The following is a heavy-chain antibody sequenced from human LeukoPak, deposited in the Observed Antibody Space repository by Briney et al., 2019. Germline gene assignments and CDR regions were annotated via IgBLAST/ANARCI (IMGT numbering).Heavy chain of an antibody. V-gene: IGHV3-21*01. CDR2: ISSSSSYI. Sequence: GGSLRLSCAAPGFTSTSYSMNWVRQAPGMGLEWVSSISSSSSYIYYADSVKGRFTISRDNAKNSLYLQMNSLRDEDTAVYYCAGDSYYYYYMGVWGKGTTVTVSS. J-gene: IGHJ6*03. CDR3: AGDSYYYYYMGV. CDR1: GFTSTSYS.